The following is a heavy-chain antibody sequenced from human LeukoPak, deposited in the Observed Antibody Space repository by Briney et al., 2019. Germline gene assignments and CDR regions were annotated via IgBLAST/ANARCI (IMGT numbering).Heavy chain of an antibody. CDR2: INSDGSST. CDR1: GFTFSSYW. D-gene: IGHD2-15*01. V-gene: IGHV3-74*01. CDR3: ARDQPGYCSGGSCHDFDY. Sequence: GGSLRLSCPAPGFTFSSYWRHWVGQAPGKGLGWVSRINSDGSSTSYADSVKGRFTISRDNAKNSLYLQMNSLRAEDTAVYYCARDQPGYCSGGSCHDFDYWGQGTLVTVSS. J-gene: IGHJ4*02.